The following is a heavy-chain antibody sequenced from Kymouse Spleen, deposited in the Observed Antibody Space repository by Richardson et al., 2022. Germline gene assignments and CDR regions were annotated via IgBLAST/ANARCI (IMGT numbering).Heavy chain of an antibody. Sequence: QVQLVESGGGVVQPGRSLRLSCAASGFTFSSYGMHWVRQAPGKGLEWVAVIWYDGSNKYYADSVKGRFTISRDNSKNTLYLQMNSLRAEDTAVYYCARSRLGELSLGDYWGQGTLVTVSS. J-gene: IGHJ4*02. CDR1: GFTFSSYG. V-gene: IGHV3-33*01. D-gene: IGHD3-16*02. CDR2: IWYDGSNK. CDR3: ARSRLGELSLGDY.